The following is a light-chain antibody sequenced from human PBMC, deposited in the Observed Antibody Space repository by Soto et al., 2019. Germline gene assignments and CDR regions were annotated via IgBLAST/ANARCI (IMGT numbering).Light chain of an antibody. CDR2: GAS. Sequence: EIVMTQSPATLSVSPGERATLSCRASQSVSSNLAWYQQKPGQAPRLLIYGASTRATGIPARFSGSGSGTAFTLTISSLQSEDFAVYYCQQYNNWPPLTFGGGPKVEIK. V-gene: IGKV3-15*01. CDR1: QSVSSN. CDR3: QQYNNWPPLT. J-gene: IGKJ4*01.